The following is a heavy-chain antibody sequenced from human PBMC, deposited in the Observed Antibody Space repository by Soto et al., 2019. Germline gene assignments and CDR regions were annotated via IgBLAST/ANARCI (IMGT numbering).Heavy chain of an antibody. CDR1: GFTFSSYA. Sequence: GGSLRLSCAASGFTFSSYAMSWVRQAPGKGLEWVSAISGSGGSTYYADSVKGRFTISRDNSNNTLYLQMNSLRAEDTAVYYCAKGADRTYYDFWSGYMPDNWFDPWGQGTLVTVSS. CDR3: AKGADRTYYDFWSGYMPDNWFDP. D-gene: IGHD3-3*01. V-gene: IGHV3-23*01. J-gene: IGHJ5*02. CDR2: ISGSGGST.